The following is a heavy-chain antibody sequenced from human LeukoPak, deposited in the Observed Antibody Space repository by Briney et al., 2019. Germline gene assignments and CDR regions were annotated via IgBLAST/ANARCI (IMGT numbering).Heavy chain of an antibody. CDR3: AGLYYGDYSYFDY. CDR1: GFSFSSYA. CDR2: IYSGGST. V-gene: IGHV3-53*01. D-gene: IGHD4-17*01. J-gene: IGHJ4*02. Sequence: PGGSLRLSCAASGFSFSSYAMNWVRQAPGKGLEWVSVIYSGGSTYYADSVKGRFTISRDNSKNTLYLQMNSLRAEDTAVYYCAGLYYGDYSYFDYWGQGTLVTVSS.